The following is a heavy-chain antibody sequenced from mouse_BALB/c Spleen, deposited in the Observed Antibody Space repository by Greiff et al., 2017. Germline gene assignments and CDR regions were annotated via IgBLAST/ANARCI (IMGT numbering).Heavy chain of an antibody. CDR3: ARSYYRYDFDD. CDR2: IYPGNVNT. J-gene: IGHJ2*01. CDR1: GYTFTSYY. V-gene: IGHV1S56*01. D-gene: IGHD2-14*01. Sequence: VQLQQSGPELVKPGASVRISCKASGYTFTSYYIHWVKQRPGQGLEWIGWIYPGNVNTKYNEKFKGKATLTADKSSSTAYMQLSSLTSEDSAVYFCARSYYRYDFDDWGQGTTLTVSS.